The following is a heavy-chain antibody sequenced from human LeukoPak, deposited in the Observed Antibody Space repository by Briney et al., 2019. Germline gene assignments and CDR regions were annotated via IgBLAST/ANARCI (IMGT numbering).Heavy chain of an antibody. CDR2: IKQDGSEK. J-gene: IGHJ4*02. CDR1: GFTFSSYW. D-gene: IGHD3/OR15-3a*01. CDR3: GTLLDNLERGLDFDY. V-gene: IGHV3-7*01. Sequence: QPGGSLRLSCAASGFTFSSYWMNWVRQAPGKGLEWVANIKQDGSEKYYVDSVKGRFTISRDNAKNSLYLQMNSLRAEDTAVYYCGTLLDNLERGLDFDYWGQGTLVTVSS.